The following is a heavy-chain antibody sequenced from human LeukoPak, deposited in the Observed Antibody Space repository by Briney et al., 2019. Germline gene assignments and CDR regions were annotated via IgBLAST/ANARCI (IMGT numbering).Heavy chain of an antibody. J-gene: IGHJ5*02. D-gene: IGHD6-13*01. CDR2: ISYDGSNK. V-gene: IGHV3-30-3*01. CDR3: ARAGIAAAGTGNWFDP. Sequence: GGSLRLSCAASVFTVSSYAMHWVRQAPGKGLEWAAVISYDGSNKYYADSVKGRFTISRDNSKNTLYLQMNSLRAEDTAVYYCARAGIAAAGTGNWFDPWGQGTLVTVSS. CDR1: VFTVSSYA.